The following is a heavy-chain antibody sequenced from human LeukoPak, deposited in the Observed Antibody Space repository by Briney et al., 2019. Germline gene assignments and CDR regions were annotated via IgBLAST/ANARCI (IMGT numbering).Heavy chain of an antibody. V-gene: IGHV4-4*02. D-gene: IGHD4-11*01. CDR2: IHHSVGI. CDR1: GGFISSGNW. Sequence: SETLSLTCAVSGGFISSGNWWGWFRQPPGKGLEWIGEIHHSVGINYNPSLKSRIAISMDKSKNHFSLDVTSMTAADTAMYYCARKGPVTIADYWDRGTLVTVSS. J-gene: IGHJ4*02. CDR3: ARKGPVTIADY.